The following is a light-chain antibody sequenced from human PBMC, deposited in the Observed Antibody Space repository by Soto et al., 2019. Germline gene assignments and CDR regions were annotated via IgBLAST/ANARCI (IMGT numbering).Light chain of an antibody. CDR2: SIS. J-gene: IGKJ5*01. CDR1: QGVLNS. V-gene: IGKV1-9*01. Sequence: IPVTQSPSTLSASVGDRVTITCRTSQGVLNSLAWYQQKSGEAPRLLIYSISSLKSGVPSRFSGSGSGAEFTLTITNLQPEDFATYYCQQRSNWPPEITFGQGTRLEIK. CDR3: QQRSNWPPEIT.